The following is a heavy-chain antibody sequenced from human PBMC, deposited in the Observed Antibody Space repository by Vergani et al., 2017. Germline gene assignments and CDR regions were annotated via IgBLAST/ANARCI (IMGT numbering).Heavy chain of an antibody. CDR3: AKAGSVTSGSLQYNFYMDG. CDR2: ISNDGSKK. Sequence: QVQLAESGGGRVQPGRSLRLSCAASGFSFSSHAIHWVRQAPGKGREWVAVISNDGSKKYYADSVKGRFTISRDNSKNTLDLQMNSLRTQDTAVYYCAKAGSVTSGSLQYNFYMDGWGRGTTVAVS. J-gene: IGHJ6*03. CDR1: GFSFSSHA. V-gene: IGHV3-30*18. D-gene: IGHD3-10*01.